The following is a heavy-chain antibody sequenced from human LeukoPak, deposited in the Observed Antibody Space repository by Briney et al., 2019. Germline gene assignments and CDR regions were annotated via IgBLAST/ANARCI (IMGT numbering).Heavy chain of an antibody. CDR1: GFTFSSYG. V-gene: IGHV3-23*01. D-gene: IGHD3-22*01. CDR3: AKNNYYDSSGDFDY. CDR2: ISGSGGNT. Sequence: GGSLRLSCAASGFTFSSYGMSWVRQAPGKGLEWVSAISGSGGNTYYADSVKGRFTVSRDNSKNTLYLQMNSLRAEDTAVYYCAKNNYYDSSGDFDYWGQGTLVTVSS. J-gene: IGHJ4*02.